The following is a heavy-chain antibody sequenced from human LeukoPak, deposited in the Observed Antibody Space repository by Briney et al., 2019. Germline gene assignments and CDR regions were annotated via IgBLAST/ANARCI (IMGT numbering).Heavy chain of an antibody. D-gene: IGHD6-19*01. CDR3: ARLSLQWLVPTGNNWFDP. V-gene: IGHV4-59*12. CDR1: GGSISSYY. J-gene: IGHJ5*02. Sequence: SETLSLTCTVSGGSISSYYWSWIRQPPGKGLEWIGYIYYSGSTNYNPSLKSRVTISVDTSKNQFSLKLSSVTAADTAVYYCARLSLQWLVPTGNNWFDPWGQGTLVTVSS. CDR2: IYYSGST.